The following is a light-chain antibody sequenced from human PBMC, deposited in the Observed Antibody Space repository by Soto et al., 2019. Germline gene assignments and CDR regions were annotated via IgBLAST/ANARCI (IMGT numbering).Light chain of an antibody. CDR1: ISNIGAGYD. CDR3: QSYDTSLSGSYV. Sequence: QSVLTQPPSVSGAPGQRVTISCTGSISNIGAGYDVHWYQQLPGAAPKLLIYGNNKRPSGVPDRFSGSKSGTSASLAITGLQAEDEADYHCQSYDTSLSGSYVFGTVTKVTVL. CDR2: GNN. V-gene: IGLV1-40*01. J-gene: IGLJ1*01.